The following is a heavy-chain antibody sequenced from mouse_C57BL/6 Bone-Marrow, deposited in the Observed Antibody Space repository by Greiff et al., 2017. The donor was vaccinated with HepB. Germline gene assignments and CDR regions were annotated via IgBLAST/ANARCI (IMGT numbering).Heavy chain of an antibody. CDR3: AGGGGGGAMDY. Sequence: EVQGVESGGGLVQPGGSLKLSCAASGFTFSDYGMAWVRQAPRKGPEWVAFISNLAYSIYYADTVTGRFTISRENAKNTLYLEMSSLRSEDTAMYYGAGGGGGGAMDYWGQGTSVTVSS. CDR2: ISNLAYSI. J-gene: IGHJ4*01. CDR1: GFTFSDYG. V-gene: IGHV5-15*01.